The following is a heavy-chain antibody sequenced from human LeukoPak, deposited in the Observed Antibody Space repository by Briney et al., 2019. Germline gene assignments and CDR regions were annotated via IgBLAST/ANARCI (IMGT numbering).Heavy chain of an antibody. D-gene: IGHD3-22*01. CDR1: GFTFSSYW. Sequence: GGSLRLACAASGFTFSSYWMSWVCQAPGKGLERVANIKQDGSEKYYVDSVKGRFTTSRDNAKNSLYLQMDSLRAEDTAVYYCAVTTGIRAFDIWGQGTMVTVSS. J-gene: IGHJ3*02. CDR3: AVTTGIRAFDI. CDR2: IKQDGSEK. V-gene: IGHV3-7*01.